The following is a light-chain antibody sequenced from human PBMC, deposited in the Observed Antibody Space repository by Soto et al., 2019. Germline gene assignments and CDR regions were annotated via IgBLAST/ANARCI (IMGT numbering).Light chain of an antibody. V-gene: IGLV1-51*01. CDR1: SSNIGNNY. CDR3: ETWDSSLSAGV. J-gene: IGLJ2*01. Sequence: QSVLTQPPSVSAAPGQKVTISCSGSSSNIGNNYISWYQQLAGTAPKLLIYDNNKRPSGIPDRFSGSKSGTSATLGITGLQTGDEADYYCETWDSSLSAGVFGGGTKLTVL. CDR2: DNN.